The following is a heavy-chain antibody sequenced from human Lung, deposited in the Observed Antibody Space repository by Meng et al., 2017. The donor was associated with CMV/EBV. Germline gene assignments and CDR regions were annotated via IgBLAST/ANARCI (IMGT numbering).Heavy chain of an antibody. CDR1: GYSFTSYW. Sequence: GGSXRLXXKGSGYSFTSYWIGWVRQMPGKGLEWMGIIYPGDSDTRYRPSFQGQVTISADKSISTAYLQWSSLKASDTAMYYCARRGPPNSNDAFDIWGQGXMLTVSS. CDR2: IYPGDSDT. J-gene: IGHJ3*02. V-gene: IGHV5-51*01. CDR3: ARRGPPNSNDAFDI. D-gene: IGHD1-1*01.